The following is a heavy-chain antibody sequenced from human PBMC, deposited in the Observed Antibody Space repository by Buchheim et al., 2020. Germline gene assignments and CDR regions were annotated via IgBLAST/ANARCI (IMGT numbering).Heavy chain of an antibody. CDR3: AKDSRLTVTTYYYYYYGMDV. CDR1: GFTFSSYG. CDR2: ISYGGSNK. D-gene: IGHD4-17*01. Sequence: QVQLVESGGGVVQPGRSLRLSCAASGFTFSSYGMHWVRQARGKGLEWVAVISYGGSNKYYADSVKGRFTISRDNSKNTLYLQMNSLRAEDTAVYYCAKDSRLTVTTYYYYYYGMDVWGQGTT. J-gene: IGHJ6*02. V-gene: IGHV3-30*18.